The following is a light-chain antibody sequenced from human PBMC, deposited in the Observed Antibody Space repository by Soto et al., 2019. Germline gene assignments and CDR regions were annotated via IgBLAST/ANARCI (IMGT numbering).Light chain of an antibody. V-gene: IGLV1-51*01. CDR2: ENN. CDR3: GTWDSSLSAYV. J-gene: IGLJ1*01. Sequence: QSVLTQPPSVSAAPGHMVTISCSGSSSNIGSHYGSWYQQLPGTAPKLLIYENNKRPSGIPDRFSGSKSGTSATLGIAGLQTGDEADYYCGTWDSSLSAYVFGTGTKV. CDR1: SSNIGSHY.